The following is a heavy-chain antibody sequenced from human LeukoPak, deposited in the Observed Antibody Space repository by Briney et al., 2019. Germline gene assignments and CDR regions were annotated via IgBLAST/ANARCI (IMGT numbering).Heavy chain of an antibody. D-gene: IGHD3-16*02. CDR2: ISAYNGNT. CDR3: ARASLWGRLSTNYYYYMDV. V-gene: IGHV1-18*01. J-gene: IGHJ6*03. CDR1: GYTFTSYG. Sequence: ASVKVSCKASGYTFTSYGISCVRQAPGQGLEWMGWISAYNGNTNYAQKLQGRVTMTTDTSTSTAYMELRSLRSDDTAVYYCARASLWGRLSTNYYYYMDVWGKGTTVTVSS.